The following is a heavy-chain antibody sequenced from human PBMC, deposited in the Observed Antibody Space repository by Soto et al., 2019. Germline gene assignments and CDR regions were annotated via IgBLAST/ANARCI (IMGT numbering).Heavy chain of an antibody. Sequence: SQTLSLTCAISGDSVSSDSAAWNWIRQSPSRGLEWLGRTYYRSKWYYSYAVSLKSRMTINPDTSKNQFSLQLNSVTPDHTAVYYCARGSTVTTGFDYWGQGTLVTVSS. J-gene: IGHJ4*02. V-gene: IGHV6-1*01. D-gene: IGHD4-17*01. CDR1: GDSVSSDSAA. CDR3: ARGSTVTTGFDY. CDR2: TYYRSKWYY.